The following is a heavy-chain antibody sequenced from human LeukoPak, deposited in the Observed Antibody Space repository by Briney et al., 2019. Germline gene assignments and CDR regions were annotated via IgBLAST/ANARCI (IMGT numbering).Heavy chain of an antibody. V-gene: IGHV3-21*01. Sequence: PGGSLRLSCAASGFTFSTYSMSWVRQAAGKGLAWVSSISSSGSHIYYADSVKGRFTISRDNAKNSLYLQMNSLRAEDTAVYYCARSVGGSYDFDYWGQGTLVTVSS. D-gene: IGHD1-26*01. CDR3: ARSVGGSYDFDY. CDR2: ISSSGSHI. CDR1: GFTFSTYS. J-gene: IGHJ4*02.